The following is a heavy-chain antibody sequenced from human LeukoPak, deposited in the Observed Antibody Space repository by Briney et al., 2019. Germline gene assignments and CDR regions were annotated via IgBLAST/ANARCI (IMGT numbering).Heavy chain of an antibody. D-gene: IGHD3-3*01. Sequence: GSLRLSCTASGFTFGDYSLSWVRQAPEKGLEWVGSIRRKGYGGTTEYAPSVKGRFIISRDDSKSTAYLQMNSLKTEDTAVYYCTRDHDFWSGPFDVWGKGTTVTVSS. J-gene: IGHJ6*04. CDR1: GFTFGDYS. CDR2: IRRKGYGGTT. V-gene: IGHV3-49*04. CDR3: TRDHDFWSGPFDV.